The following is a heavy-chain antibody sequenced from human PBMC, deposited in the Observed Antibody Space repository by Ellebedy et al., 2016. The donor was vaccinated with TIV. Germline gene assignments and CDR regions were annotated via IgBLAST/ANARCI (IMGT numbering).Heavy chain of an antibody. CDR1: GGSFSGYY. Sequence: MPSETLSLTCAVYGGSFSGYYWSWIRQPPGKGLEWIGEINHSGSTNYNPSLKSRVTVSVDTSKNQFSLKLSSVTAADTAVYYCAISNIPKGYSSGWYGYWGQGTLVTVSS. CDR3: AISNIPKGYSSGWYGY. D-gene: IGHD6-19*01. CDR2: INHSGST. J-gene: IGHJ4*02. V-gene: IGHV4-34*01.